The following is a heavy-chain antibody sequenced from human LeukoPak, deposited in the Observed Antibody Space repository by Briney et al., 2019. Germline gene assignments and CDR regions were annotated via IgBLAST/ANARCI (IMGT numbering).Heavy chain of an antibody. J-gene: IGHJ2*01. V-gene: IGHV3-66*01. CDR3: AQSSSWFRTYFDL. CDR1: GFTVSGNS. CDR2: IYSGGGT. D-gene: IGHD6-13*01. Sequence: GGSLRLSCAASGFTVSGNSINWVRQAPGKGLEWVSGIYSGGGTYYADSVKGRFTISRDNSEDTVYLQMNSLRAEDTAVYYWAQSSSWFRTYFDLLGRGTLVT.